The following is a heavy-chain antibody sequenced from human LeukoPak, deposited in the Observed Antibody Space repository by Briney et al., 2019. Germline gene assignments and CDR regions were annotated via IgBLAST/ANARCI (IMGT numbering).Heavy chain of an antibody. CDR3: ARGVVIAPQTFDY. CDR1: GGSISSSY. CDR2: IYYSGST. V-gene: IGHV4-59*01. J-gene: IGHJ4*02. D-gene: IGHD2-21*01. Sequence: SETLSLTCTVSGGSISSSYWSWIRQPPGKGLESIGYIYYSGSTNYNPSLKSRVTMSVDTSKNQFSLKLSSVTAADTAVYYCARGVVIAPQTFDYWGQGTLVTVSS.